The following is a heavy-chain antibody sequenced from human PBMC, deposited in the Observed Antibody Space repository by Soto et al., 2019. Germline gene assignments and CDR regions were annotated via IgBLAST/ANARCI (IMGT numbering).Heavy chain of an antibody. CDR1: GFTFSYG. CDR3: AKLVIGYCSGNTCDDY. D-gene: IGHD2-15*01. CDR2: ISYDSSNK. Sequence: VQLLESGGGLIQPGGSLRLSCAASGFTFSYGIHWLRQAPGKGLEWVAYISYDSSNKFYGDSVKGRCTISRDNSKNTQFLQMNSLRAEDTAVYYCAKLVIGYCSGNTCDDYWVQGTLVAVSS. J-gene: IGHJ4*02. V-gene: IGHV3-30*18.